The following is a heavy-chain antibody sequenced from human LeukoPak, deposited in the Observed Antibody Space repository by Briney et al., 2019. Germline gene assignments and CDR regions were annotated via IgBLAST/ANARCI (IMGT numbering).Heavy chain of an antibody. CDR2: IYYSGST. CDR1: GGSISSSSYY. V-gene: IGHV4-39*01. Sequence: PSETLSLACTVSGGSISSSSYYWGWIRQPPGKGLEWIGSIYYSGSTYYNPSLKSRVTISVDTSKNQFSLKLSSVTAAYTAVYYCARHMRQQPDYWGQGTLVTVSS. J-gene: IGHJ4*02. CDR3: ARHMRQQPDY. D-gene: IGHD6-13*01.